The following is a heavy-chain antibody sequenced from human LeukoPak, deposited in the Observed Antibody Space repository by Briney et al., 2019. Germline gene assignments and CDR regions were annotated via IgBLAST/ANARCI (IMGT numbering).Heavy chain of an antibody. D-gene: IGHD5-12*01. V-gene: IGHV1-58*01. CDR2: IVVGSGNT. Sequence: SVKVSCKASGFTFTSSAVQWVRQARGQRLEWIGWIVVGSGNTNYAQKFQERVTITRDMSTSTAYMELSSLRSEDTAVYYCAADQTIHSGADYWGQGTLVTASS. J-gene: IGHJ4*02. CDR3: AADQTIHSGADY. CDR1: GFTFTSSA.